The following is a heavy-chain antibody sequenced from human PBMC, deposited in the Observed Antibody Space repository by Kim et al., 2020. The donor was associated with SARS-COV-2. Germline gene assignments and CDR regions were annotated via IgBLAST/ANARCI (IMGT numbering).Heavy chain of an antibody. CDR3: ARAPTTTTVTTWNWFDP. CDR1: GGSISSSNW. J-gene: IGHJ5*02. CDR2: IYHSGST. D-gene: IGHD4-17*01. Sequence: SETLSLTCAVSGGSISSSNWWSWVRQPPGKGLEWIGKIYHSGSTNYNPSLKSRVTISVDKSKNQFSLKLSSVTAADTAVYYCARAPTTTTVTTWNWFDPWGQGTLVTVSS. V-gene: IGHV4-4*02.